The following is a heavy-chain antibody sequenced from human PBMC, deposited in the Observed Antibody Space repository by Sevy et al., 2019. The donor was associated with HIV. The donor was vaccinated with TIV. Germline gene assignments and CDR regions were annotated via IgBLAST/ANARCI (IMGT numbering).Heavy chain of an antibody. CDR3: ALERLSSDVAEYFQN. D-gene: IGHD1-1*01. V-gene: IGHV3-30-3*01. CDR2: ISFDGSNK. Sequence: GESLKISCAASGFTFTLYSMHWVRQAPGKGLEWVATISFDGSNKHYADSVKGRFTIPRDNSQNSLYLQMNSLRTEDTAVYYCALERLSSDVAEYFQNWGQGTLVTVSS. CDR1: GFTFTLYS. J-gene: IGHJ1*01.